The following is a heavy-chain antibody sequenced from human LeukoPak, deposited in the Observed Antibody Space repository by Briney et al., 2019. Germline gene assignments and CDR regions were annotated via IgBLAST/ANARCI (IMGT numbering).Heavy chain of an antibody. D-gene: IGHD4/OR15-4a*01. CDR2: IYYSGST. J-gene: IGHJ4*02. V-gene: IGHV4-61*08. Sequence: PSETLSLTCTVSGGSISSGGYYWSWIRQPPGKGLEWIGYIYYSGSTNYNPSLKSRVTISVDTSKNQFSLKLSSVTAADTAVYYCARERLSAVDYWGQGTLVTVSS. CDR3: ARERLSAVDY. CDR1: GGSISSGGYY.